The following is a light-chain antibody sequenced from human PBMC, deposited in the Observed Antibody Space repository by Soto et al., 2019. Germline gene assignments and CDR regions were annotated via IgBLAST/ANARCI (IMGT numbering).Light chain of an antibody. CDR2: EVS. Sequence: QSALTQPASVSGSPGQSITISCTGTSSDVGGYNYVSWYQQHPGKAPKLMIYEVSYRPSGVSHRFSGSKSGNAASLTISGRLAEDEADYYCSSYTTSNTLIFGGGTKLTVL. J-gene: IGLJ2*01. CDR1: SSDVGGYNY. CDR3: SSYTTSNTLI. V-gene: IGLV2-14*01.